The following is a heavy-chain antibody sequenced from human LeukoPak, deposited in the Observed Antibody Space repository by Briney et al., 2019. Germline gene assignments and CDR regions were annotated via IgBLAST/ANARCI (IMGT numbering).Heavy chain of an antibody. CDR1: GFTFRTYG. V-gene: IGHV3-30*02. CDR3: ARDKGYYYDSSGHFYYFDY. J-gene: IGHJ4*02. D-gene: IGHD3-22*01. Sequence: GGSLRLSCAASGFTFRTYGMHWVRQAPGKGLEWVAIIWYDGSTKYYAESVNGRFTISRDNSKNTLYLQMNSLRAEDTAVYYCARDKGYYYDSSGHFYYFDYWGQGTLVTVSS. CDR2: IWYDGSTK.